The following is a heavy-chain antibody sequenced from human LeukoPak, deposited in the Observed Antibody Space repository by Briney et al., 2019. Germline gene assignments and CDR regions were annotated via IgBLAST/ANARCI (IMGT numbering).Heavy chain of an antibody. CDR2: FDPEDGET. Sequence: ASVKVSCKVSGYTLTELSMHWVRQAPGKGLEWMGGFDPEDGETIYAQKFQGRVTMTEDTSTDTAYMELSSLRSEDTAVYYCARGIAVAGPYDFDYWGQGTLVTVSS. J-gene: IGHJ4*02. CDR3: ARGIAVAGPYDFDY. V-gene: IGHV1-24*01. D-gene: IGHD6-19*01. CDR1: GYTLTELS.